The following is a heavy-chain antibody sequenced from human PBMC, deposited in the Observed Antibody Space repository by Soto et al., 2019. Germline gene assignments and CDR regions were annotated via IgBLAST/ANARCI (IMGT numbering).Heavy chain of an antibody. CDR3: ARDSSGSSNPLDY. V-gene: IGHV3-33*01. Sequence: PGGSLRLSCAASGFTFSSYGMHWVRQAPGKGLEWVAVIWYDGSNKYYADSVKGRFTISRDNSKNTLYLQMNSLRAEDTAVYYCARDSSGSSNPLDYWGQGTLVTVSS. D-gene: IGHD3-22*01. J-gene: IGHJ4*02. CDR1: GFTFSSYG. CDR2: IWYDGSNK.